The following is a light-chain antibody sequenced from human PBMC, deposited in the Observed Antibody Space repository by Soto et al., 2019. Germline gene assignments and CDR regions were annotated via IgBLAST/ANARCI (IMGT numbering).Light chain of an antibody. CDR3: QQYNNWLWT. J-gene: IGKJ1*01. CDR2: GAS. V-gene: IGKV3-15*01. Sequence: EIVMTQSPATLSVSPGERATLSCRASQSVNSNLVWYQQKPGQAPRLLIYGASTRATGIPGRFSGSGYGTEFTLTISSLPSEDFAFYYCQQYNNWLWTFGQGTKVEIK. CDR1: QSVNSN.